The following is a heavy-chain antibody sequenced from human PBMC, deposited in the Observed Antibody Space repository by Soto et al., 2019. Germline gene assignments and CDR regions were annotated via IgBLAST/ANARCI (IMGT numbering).Heavy chain of an antibody. CDR3: ARALTSAAGLYFDY. Sequence: QVQLQESGPGLVKPSETLSLTCTVSGDSISSYYWSWIRQPAGKGMEWIGRIHTTENTNYNPSLRSRVNMSIDTSNNQFSLKLTSLTAADTAVYYCARALTSAAGLYFDYWGQGTLVTVSS. J-gene: IGHJ4*02. CDR1: GDSISSYY. CDR2: IHTTENT. D-gene: IGHD6-13*01. V-gene: IGHV4-4*07.